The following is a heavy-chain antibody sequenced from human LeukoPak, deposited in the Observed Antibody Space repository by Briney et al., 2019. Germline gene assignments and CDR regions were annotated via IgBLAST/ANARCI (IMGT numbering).Heavy chain of an antibody. D-gene: IGHD2-2*01. J-gene: IGHJ4*02. V-gene: IGHV3-23*01. CDR2: VRGGGGTT. CDR3: AKDMGYCSSATCYGLDY. CDR1: GFTFSSYA. Sequence: PGGSLRLSCAASGFTFSSYAMSWVRQAPGKGLEWVSTVRGGGGTTYYAESVKGRFTISRDNSKNTLFLQMNSLRAADTAIYYCAKDMGYCSSATCYGLDYWGQGTLVTVSS.